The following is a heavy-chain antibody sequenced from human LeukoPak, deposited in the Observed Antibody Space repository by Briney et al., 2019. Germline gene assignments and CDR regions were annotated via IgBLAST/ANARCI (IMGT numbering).Heavy chain of an antibody. Sequence: GGSMRLSCAASGFTFSSYDMTWVRQAPGKGLEWVSGISGSGGYTRYADSVKGRFTISRDNSKNTLYLQMNSLRAEDTALYYCAKFGCSSTSCPFDSWGQGTPVTVSS. J-gene: IGHJ4*02. CDR2: ISGSGGYT. CDR1: GFTFSSYD. CDR3: AKFGCSSTSCPFDS. D-gene: IGHD2-2*01. V-gene: IGHV3-23*01.